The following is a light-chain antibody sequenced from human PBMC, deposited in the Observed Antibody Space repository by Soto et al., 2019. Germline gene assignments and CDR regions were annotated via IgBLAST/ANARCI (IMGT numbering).Light chain of an antibody. V-gene: IGKV3D-15*01. CDR2: GAS. Sequence: EIVMTQSPATLSVSPGERATLSCRASQSVSGNLAWYQQKPGQAPRLLIYGASTKATGSPARFSGSGSGTEFTLTISSLQSEGFAVYYCQQYNNWPPTFGQGTKVAIK. J-gene: IGKJ1*01. CDR3: QQYNNWPPT. CDR1: QSVSGN.